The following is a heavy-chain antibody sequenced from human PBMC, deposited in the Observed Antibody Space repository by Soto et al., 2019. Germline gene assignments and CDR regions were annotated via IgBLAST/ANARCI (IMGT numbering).Heavy chain of an antibody. CDR2: IYHSGST. J-gene: IGHJ4*02. D-gene: IGHD3-22*01. CDR3: ARLLDDSRGYYYFDY. Sequence: SETLSLTCAVSGGSISSSNWWSWVRQPPGKGLEWIGEIYHSGSTNYNPSLKSRVTISVDKSKNQFSLKLTSVTAADTAVYYCARLLDDSRGYYYFDYWGQGTLVTVSS. V-gene: IGHV4-4*02. CDR1: GGSISSSNW.